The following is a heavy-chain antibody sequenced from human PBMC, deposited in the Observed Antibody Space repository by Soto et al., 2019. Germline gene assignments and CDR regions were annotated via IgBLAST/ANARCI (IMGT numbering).Heavy chain of an antibody. CDR3: ASAQTTAYFDY. J-gene: IGHJ4*02. V-gene: IGHV1-46*01. CDR2: INPSGGST. D-gene: IGHD4-4*01. Sequence: ASVKVSCKASGYTFTSNYMHWVRQAPGQGLEWMGIINPSGGSTSYAQKFQGRVTMTRDTSTSTVYMELSSLRSEDTAVYYCASAQTTAYFDYWGQGTLVTVSS. CDR1: GYTFTSNY.